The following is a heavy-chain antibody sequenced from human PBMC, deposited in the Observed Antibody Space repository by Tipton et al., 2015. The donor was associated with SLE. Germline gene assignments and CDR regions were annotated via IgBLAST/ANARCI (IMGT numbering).Heavy chain of an antibody. J-gene: IGHJ3*02. CDR2: INHSGST. D-gene: IGHD2-15*01. CDR1: GGSFSGYY. V-gene: IGHV4-34*01. CDR3: ARGKDIVVARDAFDI. Sequence: TLSPTCAVYGGSFSGYYWCWIRQPPGKGLEWIGEINHSGSTNYNPSLKSRVTTSVDTSKNQFSLKLSSVTAADTAVYYCARGKDIVVARDAFDIWGQGKMVTVSS.